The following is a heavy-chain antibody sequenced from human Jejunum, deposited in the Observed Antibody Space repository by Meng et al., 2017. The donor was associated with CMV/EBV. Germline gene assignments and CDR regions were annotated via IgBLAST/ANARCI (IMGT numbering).Heavy chain of an antibody. D-gene: IGHD5-24*01. CDR3: ARGFLNGYQPFDY. J-gene: IGHJ4*02. CDR1: GGSVNNYA. CDR2: IIAIFKTP. V-gene: IGHV1-69*01. Sequence: QGQLMQSGDVVKEPGSSMKVSCKSSGGSVNNYAFNWVRQAPGQGVEWTGGIIAIFKTPNYAQKFQGRLTITADESTGTSYMELTSLTSEDTAVYYCARGFLNGYQPFDYWGQGTLVTVSS.